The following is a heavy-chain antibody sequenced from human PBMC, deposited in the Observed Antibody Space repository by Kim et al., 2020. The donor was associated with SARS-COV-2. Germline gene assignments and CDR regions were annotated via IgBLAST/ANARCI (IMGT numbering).Heavy chain of an antibody. CDR1: GFTFSSDY. J-gene: IGHJ3*02. CDR3: ARGGGSGSYSGDAFDI. CDR2: RGTAVDR. D-gene: IGHD3-10*01. Sequence: GGSLRLSCAASGFTFSSDYRHWGRQTTVKGLSWFDARGTAVDRSYDTYVTGRFTIAREHDKNSLYLKMNSLRAGDTAVYYCARGGGSGSYSGDAFDIWGQGTMVTVSS. V-gene: IGHV3-13*04.